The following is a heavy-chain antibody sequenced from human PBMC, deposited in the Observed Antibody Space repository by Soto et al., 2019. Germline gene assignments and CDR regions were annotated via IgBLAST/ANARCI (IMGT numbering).Heavy chain of an antibody. V-gene: IGHV3-49*03. J-gene: IGHJ5*02. D-gene: IGHD6-13*01. CDR2: IRSKAYGGTT. Sequence: GGSLRLSCTASGFTFGDYSMSWFRQAPGKGPEWVGFIRSKAYGGTTEYAASVKGRFTISRDDSKSIAYLQMNSLKTEDTAVYYCTRKIAAAGIWWFDPWGQGTLVTVSS. CDR3: TRKIAAAGIWWFDP. CDR1: GFTFGDYS.